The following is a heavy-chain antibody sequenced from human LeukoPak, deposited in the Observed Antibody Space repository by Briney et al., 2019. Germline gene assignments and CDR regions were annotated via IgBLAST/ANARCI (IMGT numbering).Heavy chain of an antibody. CDR1: GGSISKNGYY. CDR3: ARVVLDAYWYFDL. V-gene: IGHV4-39*07. CDR2: MHYSGST. J-gene: IGHJ2*01. Sequence: PSETLSLTCGVSGGSISKNGYYWGWIPQSQETGLEWIGSMHYSGSTYYNPSLNSRVTISVDTSKNQFSLKLSSVTAADTAVYYCARVVLDAYWYFDLWGRGTLVTVSS. D-gene: IGHD2-15*01.